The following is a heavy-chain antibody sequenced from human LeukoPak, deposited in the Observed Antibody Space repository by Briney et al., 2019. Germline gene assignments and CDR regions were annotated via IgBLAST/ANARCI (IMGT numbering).Heavy chain of an antibody. CDR3: AIRHLVSQPIDY. Sequence: ASVKVSCKASGYTFTSYYMHWVRQAPGQGLEWMGIINPSGGSTSYAQKLQGRVTMTRDTSTSTVYMELSSLRSEDTAVYYCAIRHLVSQPIDYWGQGTLVTVSS. J-gene: IGHJ4*02. D-gene: IGHD1-1*01. V-gene: IGHV1-46*01. CDR1: GYTFTSYY. CDR2: INPSGGST.